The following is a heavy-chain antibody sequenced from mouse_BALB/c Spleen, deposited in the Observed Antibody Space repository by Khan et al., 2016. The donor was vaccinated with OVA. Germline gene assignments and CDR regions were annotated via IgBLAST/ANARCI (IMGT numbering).Heavy chain of an antibody. CDR3: ASHLTGSFAY. V-gene: IGHV5-6*01. D-gene: IGHD4-1*01. CDR2: INSDGYYT. CDR1: GFTFSTYG. Sequence: EVKLMESGGDLVKPGGSLRLSCAASGFTFSTYGMSWVRQFPDKRLEWVATINSDGYYTYYPDTVKGRFTISRNNAENNLYLQMSSLKSEDTAIYYCASHLTGSFAYWGQGTLVTVSA. J-gene: IGHJ3*01.